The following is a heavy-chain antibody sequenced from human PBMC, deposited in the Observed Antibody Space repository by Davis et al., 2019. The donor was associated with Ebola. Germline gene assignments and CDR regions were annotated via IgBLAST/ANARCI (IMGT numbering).Heavy chain of an antibody. V-gene: IGHV3-21*01. CDR1: GFTFSRYT. J-gene: IGHJ6*02. D-gene: IGHD3-3*01. CDR3: ARDPTRTYYDFWSGSSDYYYGMDV. Sequence: PGGSLRLSCAASGFTFSRYTMNWVRQAPGKGLEWVSSISSSSSYIYYADSVKGRFTISRDNAKNSLYLQMNSLRAEGTAVYYCARDPTRTYYDFWSGSSDYYYGMDVWGQGTTVTVSS. CDR2: ISSSSSYI.